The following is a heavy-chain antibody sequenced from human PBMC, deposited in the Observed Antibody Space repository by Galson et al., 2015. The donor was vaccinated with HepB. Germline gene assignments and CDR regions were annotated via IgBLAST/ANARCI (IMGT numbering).Heavy chain of an antibody. Sequence: SLRLSCAASGFTFSSYGMHWVRQAPGKGLEWVAGIWADGSNKFNADSVKGRFTISRDNSKKTLYLQMNSLRAEDTAVYYCARDGSGNSFGSYFDYWGQGILVTVSS. V-gene: IGHV3-33*01. J-gene: IGHJ4*02. CDR2: IWADGSNK. D-gene: IGHD5-18*01. CDR1: GFTFSSYG. CDR3: ARDGSGNSFGSYFDY.